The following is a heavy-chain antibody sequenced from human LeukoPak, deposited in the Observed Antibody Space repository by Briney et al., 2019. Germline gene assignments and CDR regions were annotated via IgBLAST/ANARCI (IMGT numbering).Heavy chain of an antibody. CDR1: GDSISSYY. CDR2: IYYSGSI. V-gene: IGHV4-59*08. CDR3: ARVGGGNYYYYGMDV. J-gene: IGHJ6*02. Sequence: SETLSLTCTVSGDSISSYYWGWIRQPPGKGLEWIGYIYYSGSINYNPSLKSRVTIAVDTSKNQFSLKLSSVTAADTAIYYCARVGGGNYYYYGMDVWGQGTTVTVSS. D-gene: IGHD2-15*01.